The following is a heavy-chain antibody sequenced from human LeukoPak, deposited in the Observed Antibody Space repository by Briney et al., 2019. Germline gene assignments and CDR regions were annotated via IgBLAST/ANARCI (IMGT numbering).Heavy chain of an antibody. V-gene: IGHV3-30*18. CDR3: AKGAEMATISEIDY. CDR1: GFTFSSYG. Sequence: GRSLRLSCAASGFTFSSYGMHWVRQAPGKGLEWVAVISYDGSNKYYADSVKGRFTISRDNSKNTLYPQMNSLRAEDTAVYYCAKGAEMATISEIDYWGQGTLVTVSS. J-gene: IGHJ4*02. D-gene: IGHD5-24*01. CDR2: ISYDGSNK.